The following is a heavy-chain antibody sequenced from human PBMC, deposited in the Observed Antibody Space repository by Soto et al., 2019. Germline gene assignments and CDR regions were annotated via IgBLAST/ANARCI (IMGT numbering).Heavy chain of an antibody. Sequence: EVQLVESGGGLVKPGGSLRLSCAASGFTFSNAWMSWVRQPPGKRLEWVGRIRSKTDGRTTDYAAPVKGRFTISRDDSKSPPYLQMNSLKAEDTAVYYCWAAAGHRSGFDPWVQGTLVTVSS. V-gene: IGHV3-15*01. D-gene: IGHD6-13*01. CDR1: GFTFSNAW. CDR2: IRSKTDGRTT. CDR3: WAAAGHRSGFDP. J-gene: IGHJ5*02.